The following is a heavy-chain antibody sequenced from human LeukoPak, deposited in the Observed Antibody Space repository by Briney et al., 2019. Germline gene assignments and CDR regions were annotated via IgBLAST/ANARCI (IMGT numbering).Heavy chain of an antibody. CDR3: ARDRGHVCSGGSCHSGFEAFDI. J-gene: IGHJ3*02. V-gene: IGHV6-1*01. CDR1: GDSVSSNSAA. D-gene: IGHD2-15*01. Sequence: SQTLSLTCAISGDSVSSNSAAWNWIRQSPSRGLEWLGRTYYRSKWYNDYAVSVKSRITINPDTSKNQFSLQLNSVTPEDTAVYYCARDRGHVCSGGSCHSGFEAFDIWGQGTMVTVSS. CDR2: TYYRSKWYN.